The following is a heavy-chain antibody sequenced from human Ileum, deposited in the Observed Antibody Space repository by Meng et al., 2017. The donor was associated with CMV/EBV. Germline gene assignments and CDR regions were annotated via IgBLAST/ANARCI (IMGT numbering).Heavy chain of an antibody. V-gene: IGHV3-23*01. J-gene: IGHJ4*02. D-gene: IGHD7-27*01. CDR3: AKDLGSGDY. CDR2: ISGSGGST. CDR1: GCTFSSYA. Sequence: LSCAASGCTFSSYAMGWVRQAPGKGLEWVSAISGSGGSTYYADSVKGRFTISRDNSKNTLYLQMNSLRAEDTAVYYCAKDLGSGDYWGQGTLVTVSS.